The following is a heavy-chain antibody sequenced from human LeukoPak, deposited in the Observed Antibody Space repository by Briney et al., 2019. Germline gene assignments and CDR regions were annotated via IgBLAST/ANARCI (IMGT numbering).Heavy chain of an antibody. CDR2: IIPIFGTA. CDR1: GGTFSSYA. CDR3: ARETANDYAEYFQH. D-gene: IGHD1-1*01. J-gene: IGHJ1*01. V-gene: IGHV1-69*13. Sequence: GASVKVSCKASGGTFSSYAISWVRQAPGQGLEWMGGIIPIFGTANYAQKFQGRVTITADESTSTAYMELSSLRSEDTAVYYCARETANDYAEYFQHWGQGTLVTVSS.